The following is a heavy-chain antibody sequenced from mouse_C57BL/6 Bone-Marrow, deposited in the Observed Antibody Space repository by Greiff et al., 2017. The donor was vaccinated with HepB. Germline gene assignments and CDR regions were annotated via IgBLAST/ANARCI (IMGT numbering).Heavy chain of an antibody. D-gene: IGHD2-12*01. CDR1: GYSITSDY. Sequence: EVHLVESGPGLAKPSQTLSLTCSVTGYSITSDYWNWIRKFPGNKLEYMGYISDSGSTYYNPSLKSRISITRDTSKNQSYLQLNSVTTEDTATYYCARDHYSPTWYFDVWGTGTTVTVSS. CDR2: ISDSGST. J-gene: IGHJ1*03. V-gene: IGHV3-8*01. CDR3: ARDHYSPTWYFDV.